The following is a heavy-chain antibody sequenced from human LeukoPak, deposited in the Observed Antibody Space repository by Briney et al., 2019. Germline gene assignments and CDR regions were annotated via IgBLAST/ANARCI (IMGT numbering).Heavy chain of an antibody. D-gene: IGHD6-19*01. Sequence: GGSLRLSCTASPFTFSGYWMHWVRQAPGKGLVWVSRINSDGYSITYADSVKGRFTISRDNAKNTLYLQMNSLIVEDTAVYFCARAGYSSGFDSWGQGTPVTVSS. CDR1: PFTFSGYW. CDR3: ARAGYSSGFDS. CDR2: INSDGYSI. V-gene: IGHV3-74*03. J-gene: IGHJ5*01.